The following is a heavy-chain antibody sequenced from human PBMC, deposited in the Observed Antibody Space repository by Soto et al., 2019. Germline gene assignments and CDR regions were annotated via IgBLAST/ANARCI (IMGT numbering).Heavy chain of an antibody. D-gene: IGHD2-15*01. CDR3: ARGNTATYCSGGSCADLNWFDP. Sequence: PSETLSLTCAVYGGSFSGDYWSWIRQPPGKGLEWIGEINHSGSTNYNPSLKSRVTISVDTSKNQFSLKLSSVTAADTAVYYCARGNTATYCSGGSCADLNWFDPWGQGTLVTVSS. J-gene: IGHJ5*02. CDR1: GGSFSGDY. V-gene: IGHV4-34*01. CDR2: INHSGST.